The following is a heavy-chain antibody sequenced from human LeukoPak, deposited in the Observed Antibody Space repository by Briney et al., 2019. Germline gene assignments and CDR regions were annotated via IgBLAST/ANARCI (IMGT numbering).Heavy chain of an antibody. Sequence: PSETLSLTCAVSGGSISSGHYWAWIRLLPGKGLEWIGYTYGSANYNPSLKNRVSISVDTSKNQFSLRLTSVTAADTAVYYCAREGGRLVDYWGQGTLATVSS. V-gene: IGHV4-31*11. CDR2: TYGSA. D-gene: IGHD3-9*01. CDR3: AREGGRLVDY. J-gene: IGHJ4*02. CDR1: GGSISSGHY.